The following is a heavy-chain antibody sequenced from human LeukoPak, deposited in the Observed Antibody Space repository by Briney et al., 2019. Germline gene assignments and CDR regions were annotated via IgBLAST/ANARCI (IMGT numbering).Heavy chain of an antibody. V-gene: IGHV3-53*01. D-gene: IGHD3-22*01. J-gene: IGHJ6*02. Sequence: PGGSLRLSCAASGFTVSSNYMSWVRQAPGKGLEWVSVIYSGGSTYYADSVKGRFTISRDNSKNTLYLQMNGLRAEDTAVYYCASLHWLYGMDVWGQGTTVTVSS. CDR1: GFTVSSNY. CDR3: ASLHWLYGMDV. CDR2: IYSGGST.